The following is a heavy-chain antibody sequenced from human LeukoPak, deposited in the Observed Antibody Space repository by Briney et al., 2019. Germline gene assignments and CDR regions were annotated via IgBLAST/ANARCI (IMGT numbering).Heavy chain of an antibody. CDR3: AKEISPYYYDSSLDY. Sequence: GGSLRLSCAASGFTFSSYGMHWVRQAPGKGLEWVAFIRYDGSNKYYADSVKGRFTISRDNSKNTLYLQMNSLRSEDTAVYYCAKEISPYYYDSSLDYWGQGTLVTVSS. V-gene: IGHV3-30*02. J-gene: IGHJ4*02. D-gene: IGHD3-22*01. CDR1: GFTFSSYG. CDR2: IRYDGSNK.